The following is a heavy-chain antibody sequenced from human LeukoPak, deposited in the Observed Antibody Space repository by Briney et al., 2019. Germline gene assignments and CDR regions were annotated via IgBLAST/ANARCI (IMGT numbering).Heavy chain of an antibody. Sequence: ASVKVSCKASGGTFSSYAISWVRQAPGQGLEWMGWISAYNGNTNYAQKLQGRVTMTTDTSTSTAYMELRSLRSDDTAVYYCARDSLDYGDYYYGMDVWGQGTTVTVSS. CDR1: GGTFSSYA. CDR3: ARDSLDYGDYYYGMDV. J-gene: IGHJ6*02. CDR2: ISAYNGNT. V-gene: IGHV1-18*01. D-gene: IGHD4-17*01.